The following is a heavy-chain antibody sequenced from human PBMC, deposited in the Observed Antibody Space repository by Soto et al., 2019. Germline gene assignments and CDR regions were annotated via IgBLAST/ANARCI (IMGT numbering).Heavy chain of an antibody. CDR3: ARVAGSGWIFDY. CDR1: GGSISSYY. V-gene: IGHV4-59*01. J-gene: IGHJ4*02. D-gene: IGHD6-19*01. CDR2: IYYSGST. Sequence: SETLSLTCTVSGGSISSYYWSWIRQPPGKGLEWIGYIYYSGSTNYNPSLKSRVTISVDTSKNQFSLKLSSVTAADTAVYYCARVAGSGWIFDYWGQGTLVTVSS.